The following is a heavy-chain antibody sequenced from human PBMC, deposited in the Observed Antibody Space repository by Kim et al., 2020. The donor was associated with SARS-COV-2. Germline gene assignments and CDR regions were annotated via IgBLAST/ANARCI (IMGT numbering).Heavy chain of an antibody. Sequence: SVKVSCKASGGTFSSYTLSWVRQAPGQGLEWMGRIIPIIGIANYAQKFQGRVTITADKSTSTAYMELSSLRSEDTAVYYCARVLAPAGLSNYGMDVWGQGTTVTVSS. J-gene: IGHJ6*02. CDR1: GGTFSSYT. CDR3: ARVLAPAGLSNYGMDV. CDR2: IIPIIGIA. D-gene: IGHD6-13*01. V-gene: IGHV1-69*02.